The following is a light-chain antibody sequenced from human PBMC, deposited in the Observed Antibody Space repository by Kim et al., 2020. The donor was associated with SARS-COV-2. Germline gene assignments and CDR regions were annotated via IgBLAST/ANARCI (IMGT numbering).Light chain of an antibody. CDR2: DVS. Sequence: GQSVTISCTGNSSDVGGYNYVSWYQQHPGKAPKLMIYDVSKRPSGVPDRFSGSKSGNTASLTISGLQAEDEADYYCCSYAGSYNWVFGGGTQLTVL. CDR1: SSDVGGYNY. CDR3: CSYAGSYNWV. J-gene: IGLJ3*02. V-gene: IGLV2-11*01.